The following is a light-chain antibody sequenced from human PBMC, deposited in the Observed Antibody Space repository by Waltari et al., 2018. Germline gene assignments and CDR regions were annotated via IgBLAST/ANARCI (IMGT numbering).Light chain of an antibody. CDR1: QSISTW. Sequence: DIQMTQFPSTLSASVGDRVTITYRASQSISTWLAWYQQKPGKAPNLLIYKASSLHSGVPPRFSGSGSGNEFTLTVSSLQPYDFATYYCQQYNTYSTFGQGTKVEIK. V-gene: IGKV1-5*03. J-gene: IGKJ1*01. CDR3: QQYNTYST. CDR2: KAS.